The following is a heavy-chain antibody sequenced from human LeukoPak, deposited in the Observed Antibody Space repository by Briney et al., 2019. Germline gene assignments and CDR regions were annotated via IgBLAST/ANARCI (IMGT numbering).Heavy chain of an antibody. CDR2: INPNSGGT. J-gene: IGHJ4*02. Sequence: ASVKVSCKASGYIFTDYYMHWVRQAPGQELGWMGRINPNSGGTNYAQKLQGRVTMTTDTSTSTAYMELRSLRSDDTAVYYCARVRGSTVGYFDCWGQGTLVTVSP. CDR3: ARVRGSTVGYFDC. D-gene: IGHD2-2*01. CDR1: GYIFTDYY. V-gene: IGHV1/OR15-1*04.